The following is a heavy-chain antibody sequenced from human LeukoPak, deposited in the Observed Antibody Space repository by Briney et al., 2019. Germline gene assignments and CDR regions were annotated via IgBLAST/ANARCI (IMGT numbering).Heavy chain of an antibody. CDR1: GFTFSNYG. CDR3: ARDLNDYGGNSDY. V-gene: IGHV3-23*01. CDR2: ISGTGGTT. J-gene: IGHJ4*02. D-gene: IGHD4-23*01. Sequence: GGSLRLSCEASGFTFSNYGMSWVRQAPGKGLEWVSAISGTGGTTYYADSVKGRFTISRDNAKNSLYLQMNSLRVEDTAVYYYARDLNDYGGNSDYWGQGTLVTVSS.